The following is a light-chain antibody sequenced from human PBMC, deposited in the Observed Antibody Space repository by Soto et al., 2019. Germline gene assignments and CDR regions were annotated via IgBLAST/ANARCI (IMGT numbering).Light chain of an antibody. CDR2: DVS. V-gene: IGLV2-14*01. J-gene: IGLJ2*01. CDR1: SSDVGGYNY. Sequence: QSALTQPASVSGSPGQSITIYCTGTSSDVGGYNYVSWYQQYPGKAPKLMIYDVSNRPSGVSNRCSGSKSGNTASLTISGLQAEDEADYYCSSYTSSSTPHVVFGGGTQLTVL. CDR3: SSYTSSSTPHVV.